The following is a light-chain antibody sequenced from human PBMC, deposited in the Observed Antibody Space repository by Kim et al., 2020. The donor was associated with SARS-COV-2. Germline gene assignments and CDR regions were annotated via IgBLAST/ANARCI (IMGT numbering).Light chain of an antibody. CDR1: QSINSY. Sequence: DIQMSQSPSSLSASVGDRVTINCRASQSINSYLNWYQQKPGKAPKLLIYAASSLKSGVPSRFRGSRSGTDFTLTITSLQPEDFATYYCQQTHNSPLTFGGGTKLEIK. J-gene: IGKJ4*01. CDR3: QQTHNSPLT. V-gene: IGKV1-39*01. CDR2: AAS.